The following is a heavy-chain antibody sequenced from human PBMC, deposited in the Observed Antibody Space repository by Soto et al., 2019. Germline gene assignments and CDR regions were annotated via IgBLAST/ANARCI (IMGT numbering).Heavy chain of an antibody. Sequence: EVQLLESGGGLVQPGGSLRLSCAASGFTFSSYAMSWVRQAPGKGLEWVSAISGSGGSTYYADSVKGRFTISRDNSKNTLYLQMNSLRAEETALYYCAKVPPKYSYGENWSSDLGARGTLVTVSS. J-gene: IGHJ2*01. V-gene: IGHV3-23*01. CDR3: AKVPPKYSYGENWSSDL. D-gene: IGHD5-18*01. CDR1: GFTFSSYA. CDR2: ISGSGGST.